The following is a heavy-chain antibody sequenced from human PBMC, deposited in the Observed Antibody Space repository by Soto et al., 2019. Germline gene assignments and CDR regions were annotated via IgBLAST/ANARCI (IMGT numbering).Heavy chain of an antibody. J-gene: IGHJ4*02. CDR1: GFTFSSYA. CDR3: AKYSTSWRGGQFDY. CDR2: VSSSGGST. Sequence: EVQLLESGGGLVQPGGSLRLSCAASGFTFSSYAMSWVRQAPGKGLEWVLAVSSSGGSTYYAYSVKGRFTISRDNSKNTLYLQMISLRAEDTAVYYCAKYSTSWRGGQFDYWGQGTLVTVSS. V-gene: IGHV3-23*01. D-gene: IGHD6-13*01.